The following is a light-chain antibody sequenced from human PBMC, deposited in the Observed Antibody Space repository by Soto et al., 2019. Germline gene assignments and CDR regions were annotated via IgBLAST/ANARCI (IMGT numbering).Light chain of an antibody. V-gene: IGKV3-20*01. CDR1: QSVSSSY. J-gene: IGKJ4*01. Sequence: EIVMTQSPAPLSVSAGERATLSCRASQSVSSSYLAWYQQKPGQAPRLLIYGASSRATGIPDRFSGSGSGTDFTLTISRFEPEDFAVYYCQQDGSSPPLSFDGGTKVDIK. CDR2: GAS. CDR3: QQDGSSPPLS.